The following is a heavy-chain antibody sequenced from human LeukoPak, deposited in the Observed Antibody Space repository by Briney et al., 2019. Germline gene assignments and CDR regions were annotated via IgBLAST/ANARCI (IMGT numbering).Heavy chain of an antibody. Sequence: GRSLRLSCAASGFTSDDYAMHWVRQAPGRGLEWVSGISWNSGSIGYADSVKGRSTISRDDAKNSLYLQMNSLRAEDTAFYYCTKGRGGGTAYCFDYWGQGILVTVSP. CDR1: GFTSDDYA. CDR2: ISWNSGSI. J-gene: IGHJ4*02. CDR3: TKGRGGGTAYCFDY. V-gene: IGHV3-9*02. D-gene: IGHD1-26*01.